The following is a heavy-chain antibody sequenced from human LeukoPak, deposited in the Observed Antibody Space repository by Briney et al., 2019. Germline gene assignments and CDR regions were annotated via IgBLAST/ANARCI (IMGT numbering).Heavy chain of an antibody. CDR2: ISGSGGST. V-gene: IGHV3-23*01. D-gene: IGHD3-10*01. CDR3: AKPEEAYYYGSGLLYGMDV. CDR1: GFTFSSYA. Sequence: GGSLRLSCAASGFTFSSYAMSWVRQAPGKGLEWVSAISGSGGSTYYADSVKGRFTISRDNSKNTLYLQMNSLRAEDTAVYYCAKPEEAYYYGSGLLYGMDVWGQGTTVTVSS. J-gene: IGHJ6*02.